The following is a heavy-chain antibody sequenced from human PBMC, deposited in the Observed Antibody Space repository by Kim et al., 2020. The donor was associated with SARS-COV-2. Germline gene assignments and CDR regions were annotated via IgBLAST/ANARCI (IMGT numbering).Heavy chain of an antibody. CDR3: ARVKISYCSSTSCYGDWFDP. Sequence: SETLSLTCTVSGGSISSSSYYWGRIRQPPGKGLEWIGSIYYSGSTYYNPSLKSRVTISVDTPKNQFSLKLSPVTAADTAVYYCARVKISYCSSTSCYGDWFDPWGQGTLVTVSS. D-gene: IGHD2-2*01. V-gene: IGHV4-39*07. J-gene: IGHJ5*02. CDR1: GGSISSSSYY. CDR2: IYYSGST.